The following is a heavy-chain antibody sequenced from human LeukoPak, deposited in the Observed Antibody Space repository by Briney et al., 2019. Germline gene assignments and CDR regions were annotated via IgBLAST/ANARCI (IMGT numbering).Heavy chain of an antibody. Sequence: SETLCLTCAVYGGSLRGYYWSWIRQPAGQGLEWIGRIYTSWSANYNPSIRSRVTMSVDTSKNQSSLKPSSVTASHTPGCYCLRNRPMSWFDPWGQGTLVTVSS. CDR2: IYTSWSA. D-gene: IGHD3-22*01. J-gene: IGHJ5*02. CDR3: LRNRPMSWFDP. CDR1: GGSLRGYY. V-gene: IGHV4-59*10.